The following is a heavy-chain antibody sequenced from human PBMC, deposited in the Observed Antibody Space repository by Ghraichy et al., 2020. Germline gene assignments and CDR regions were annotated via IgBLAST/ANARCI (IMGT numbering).Heavy chain of an antibody. CDR2: IYPGDSDT. Sequence: GESLNISCKGSGYSFTNYWIGWVRQMPGKGLEWMGIIYPGDSDTRYSPSFQGQVTISADKSISTAYLQWSSLKASDTAMYYCARHEALYGDYVSTIGYWGQGTLVTVSS. V-gene: IGHV5-51*01. CDR1: GYSFTNYW. CDR3: ARHEALYGDYVSTIGY. J-gene: IGHJ4*02. D-gene: IGHD4-17*01.